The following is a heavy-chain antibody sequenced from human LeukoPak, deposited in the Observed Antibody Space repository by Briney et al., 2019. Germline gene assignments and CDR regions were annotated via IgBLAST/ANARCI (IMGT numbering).Heavy chain of an antibody. CDR1: GFTFSSYS. D-gene: IGHD1-20*01. V-gene: IGHV3-21*01. Sequence: GGSLRLSCAASGFTFSSYSMNWVRQAPGKGLEWVSSISSSSSYIYYADSVKGRFTISRDNAKNSLYLQMNSLRAEDTAVYYCAKLTGSGNFDYWGQGTLVTVSS. CDR3: AKLTGSGNFDY. CDR2: ISSSSSYI. J-gene: IGHJ4*02.